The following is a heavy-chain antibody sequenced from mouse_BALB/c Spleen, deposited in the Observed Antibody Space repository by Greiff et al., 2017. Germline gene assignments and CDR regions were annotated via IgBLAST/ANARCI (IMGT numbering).Heavy chain of an antibody. J-gene: IGHJ4*01. D-gene: IGHD2-14*01. V-gene: IGHV2-6-7*01. CDR3: AREPNYYRYGNYYAMDY. CDR1: GFSLTGYG. Sequence: VHLVESGPGLVAPSQSLSITCTVSGFSLTGYGVNWVRQPPGKGLEWLGMIWGDGSTDYNSALKSRLSISKDNSKSQVFLKMNSLQTDDTARYYCAREPNYYRYGNYYAMDYWGQGTSVTVSS. CDR2: IWGDGST.